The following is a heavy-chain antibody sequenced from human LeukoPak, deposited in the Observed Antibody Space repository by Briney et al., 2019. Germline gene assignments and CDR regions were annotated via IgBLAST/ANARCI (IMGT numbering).Heavy chain of an antibody. D-gene: IGHD6-13*01. J-gene: IGHJ4*02. Sequence: GGSLRLSCAASGFTFSSYAMSWVRQAPGKGLEWVSAISGRGGSTYYADSVKGRFTVSRDNSKNTLYLQMNSLRAEDTAVYYCAKDPAMGAAAGYFDYWGQGTLVTVSS. CDR1: GFTFSSYA. V-gene: IGHV3-23*01. CDR3: AKDPAMGAAAGYFDY. CDR2: ISGRGGST.